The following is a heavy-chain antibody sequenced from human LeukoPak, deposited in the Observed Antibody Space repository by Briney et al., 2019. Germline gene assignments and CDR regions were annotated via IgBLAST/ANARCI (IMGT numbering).Heavy chain of an antibody. J-gene: IGHJ4*02. CDR3: AKDSVWFGGEQKFDY. Sequence: PGGSLRLSCAASGFTFSSYAMHWVRQAPGKGLEYVSAISSNGGSTYYANSVKGRFTISRDNAKNSLYLQMNSLRAEDTAVYYCAKDSVWFGGEQKFDYWGQGTLVTVSS. CDR1: GFTFSSYA. V-gene: IGHV3-64*01. CDR2: ISSNGGST. D-gene: IGHD3-10*01.